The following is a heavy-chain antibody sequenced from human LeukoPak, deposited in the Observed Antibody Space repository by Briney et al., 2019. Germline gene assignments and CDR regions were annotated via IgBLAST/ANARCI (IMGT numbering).Heavy chain of an antibody. CDR1: GFTFSSYA. J-gene: IGHJ4*02. Sequence: GGSLRLSCAASGFTFSSYAMSWVRQAPGKGLEWVAVIWYDGSNKYYADSVKGRFTISRDNSKNTLFLQMNTLRAEDTAVYYCAKDRHWGLDYWGQGALVTVSS. CDR2: IWYDGSNK. CDR3: AKDRHWGLDY. V-gene: IGHV3-33*06. D-gene: IGHD7-27*01.